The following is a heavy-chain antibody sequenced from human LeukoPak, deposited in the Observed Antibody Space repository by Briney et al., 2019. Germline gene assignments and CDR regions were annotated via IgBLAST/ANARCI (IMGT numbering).Heavy chain of an antibody. D-gene: IGHD1-26*01. CDR3: AREGATGYFDY. CDR2: IYYSGST. J-gene: IGHJ4*02. Sequence: SETLSLTCTVSGGSISSYYWSWIRQPPGKGLEWIGYIYYSGSTNYNPSLKSRVTISVDTSKNQFSLKLSSVTAVDTAVYYCAREGATGYFDYWGQGTLVTVSS. CDR1: GGSISSYY. V-gene: IGHV4-59*01.